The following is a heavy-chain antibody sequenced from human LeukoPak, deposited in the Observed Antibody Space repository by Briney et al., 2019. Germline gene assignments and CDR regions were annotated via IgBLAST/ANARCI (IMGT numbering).Heavy chain of an antibody. J-gene: IGHJ6*02. CDR1: GGSFSGYY. CDR2: INHSGST. V-gene: IGHV4-34*01. CDR3: ARWSNGMDV. Sequence: SETLSLTCAVYGGSFSGYYWSWIRQPPGKGLEWIGEINHSGSTDYNPSLKSRVTISVDTSKNQFSLKLSSVTAADTAVYYCARWSNGMDVWGQGTTVTVSS.